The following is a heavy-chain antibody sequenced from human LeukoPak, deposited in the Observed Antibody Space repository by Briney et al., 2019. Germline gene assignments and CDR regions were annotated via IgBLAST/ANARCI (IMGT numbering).Heavy chain of an antibody. D-gene: IGHD2-2*01. Sequence: SETLSLTCTVSGGSISSYYWSWIRQPPGKGLEWIGYIYYSGSTNYNPSLESRVTISVDTSKNQFSLKLSSVTAADTAVYYCAREGCSSTSCYFWFDPWGQGTLVTVSS. CDR2: IYYSGST. V-gene: IGHV4-59*01. J-gene: IGHJ5*02. CDR3: AREGCSSTSCYFWFDP. CDR1: GGSISSYY.